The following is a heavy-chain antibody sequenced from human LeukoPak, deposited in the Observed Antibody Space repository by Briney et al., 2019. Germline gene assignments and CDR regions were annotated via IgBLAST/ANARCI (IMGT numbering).Heavy chain of an antibody. CDR2: ISYDGSNK. D-gene: IGHD2-15*01. CDR1: GFTFSSYG. J-gene: IGHJ5*02. CDR3: ARGGGGGKANWFDP. V-gene: IGHV3-30*03. Sequence: GGSLRLSCAASGFTFSSYGMHWVRQAPGKGLEWVAVISYDGSNKYYADSVKGRFTISRDNSKNTLYLQMNSLRAEDTAVYYCARGGGGGKANWFDPWGQGTLVTVSS.